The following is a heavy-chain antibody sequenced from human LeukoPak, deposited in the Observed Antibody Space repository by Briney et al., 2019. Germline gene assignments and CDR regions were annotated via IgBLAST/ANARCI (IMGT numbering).Heavy chain of an antibody. CDR2: ITDSGGKT. J-gene: IGHJ4*02. V-gene: IGHV3-23*01. CDR3: ANRAWLDS. D-gene: IGHD5-12*01. CDR1: GFTFSTFA. Sequence: GGSLRLSCAASGFTFSTFAMNWVRQAPGKGLEWVSVITDSGGKTYYADSVKGRFIISRDNSQNTLYPQMNSLRVEDTAVYYCANRAWLDSWGQGTLVTVSS.